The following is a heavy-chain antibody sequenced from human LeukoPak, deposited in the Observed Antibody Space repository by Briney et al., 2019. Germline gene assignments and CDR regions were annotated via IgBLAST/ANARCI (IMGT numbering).Heavy chain of an antibody. Sequence: SETLSLTCAVAGGPVSGYYWTWVRQPPGKGLEWMGEVKHTGSTNYNPSLKRRVTISLDTSKNQFSLYVTSVSAADTAVYYCARGLLGGRQPYYMDVWGKGTTVTISS. J-gene: IGHJ6*03. CDR2: VKHTGST. D-gene: IGHD1-26*01. CDR1: GGPVSGYY. V-gene: IGHV4-34*01. CDR3: ARGLLGGRQPYYMDV.